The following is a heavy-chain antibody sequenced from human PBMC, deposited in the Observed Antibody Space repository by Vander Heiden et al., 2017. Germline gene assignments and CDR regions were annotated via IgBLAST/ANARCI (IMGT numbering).Heavy chain of an antibody. D-gene: IGHD1-26*01. CDR2: ISSGSNYI. J-gene: IGHJ4*02. CDR3: ARGQGGSYWGDIDY. Sequence: AASGFTFSSYSMNWVRQAPGKGLEWVSFISSGSNYIYYADSVKGRFTISRDNAKNSLYLQMNSLRAEDTAVYYCARGQGGSYWGDIDYWGQGTLVTVSS. CDR1: GFTFSSYS. V-gene: IGHV3-21*01.